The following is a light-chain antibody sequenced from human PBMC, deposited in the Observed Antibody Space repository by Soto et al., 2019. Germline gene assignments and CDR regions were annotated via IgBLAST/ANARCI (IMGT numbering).Light chain of an antibody. J-gene: IGKJ5*01. CDR3: QQYGSSIT. CDR2: GAS. Sequence: EIVLTQSPGTLSLSPGERATLSCRASQTVSNSYLAWYQQKPGQAPRLLIYGASSRATGIPDRFSGSGSGTDFTLTISRLEPEDFAVYYRQQYGSSITFGQGTRLEI. V-gene: IGKV3-20*01. CDR1: QTVSNSY.